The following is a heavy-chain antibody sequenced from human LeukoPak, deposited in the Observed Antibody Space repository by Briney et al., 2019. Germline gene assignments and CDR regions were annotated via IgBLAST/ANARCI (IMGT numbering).Heavy chain of an antibody. CDR3: AKDTRQGRITIFGVVIIPRYYFDY. Sequence: PGGSLRLSCAASGFTFSGYAMSWVRQAPGKGLEWVSAISGSGGSTYYADSVKGRFTISRDNSKNTLYLQMNSLRAEDTAVYYCAKDTRQGRITIFGVVIIPRYYFDYWGQGTLVTVSS. J-gene: IGHJ4*02. CDR2: ISGSGGST. V-gene: IGHV3-23*01. CDR1: GFTFSGYA. D-gene: IGHD3-3*01.